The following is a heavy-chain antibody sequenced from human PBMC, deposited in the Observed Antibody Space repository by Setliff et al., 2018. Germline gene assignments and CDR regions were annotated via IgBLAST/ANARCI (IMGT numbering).Heavy chain of an antibody. J-gene: IGHJ6*02. V-gene: IGHV4-59*01. Sequence: TLSLTCTVSNGSINDYFWTWIRQPPGKGLEWIGYISNSGITKYNPALKGRVSISLDTSNNQFSLRLSSVTAADTALYYCARDTRIGDYYYYYGMDVWGQGTTVTGSS. CDR2: ISNSGIT. CDR3: ARDTRIGDYYYYYGMDV. D-gene: IGHD2-15*01. CDR1: NGSINDYF.